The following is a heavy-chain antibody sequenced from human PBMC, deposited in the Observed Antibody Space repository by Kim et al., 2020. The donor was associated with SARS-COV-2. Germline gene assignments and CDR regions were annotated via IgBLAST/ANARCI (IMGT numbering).Heavy chain of an antibody. J-gene: IGHJ5*02. CDR3: ARDGPGDLLHL. V-gene: IGHV3-48*04. Sequence: GGSLRLSCAASGFTFSSYSMNWVRQAPGKGLEWVSYISTSTATIYYADSVKGRFTISRDNAKSSLFLQMNSLRAEDTAVYYCARDGPGDLLHLWGQGTLVTVSS. D-gene: IGHD3-10*01. CDR2: ISTSTATI. CDR1: GFTFSSYS.